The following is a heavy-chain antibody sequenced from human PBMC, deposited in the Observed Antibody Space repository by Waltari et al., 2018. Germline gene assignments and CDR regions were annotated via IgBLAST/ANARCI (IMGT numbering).Heavy chain of an antibody. J-gene: IGHJ4*02. CDR2: IYHSGRT. Sequence: QVQLQESGPGLVKPSETLSLTCAVSGYSISSGYYWGWIRQPPGKGLEWVGSIYHSGRTYFNPSLKSRVTISVDTSKNQFSLKLSSVTAADTAVYYCARVDPETQDFDYWGQGTLVTVSS. CDR1: GYSISSGYY. V-gene: IGHV4-38-2*01. CDR3: ARVDPETQDFDY.